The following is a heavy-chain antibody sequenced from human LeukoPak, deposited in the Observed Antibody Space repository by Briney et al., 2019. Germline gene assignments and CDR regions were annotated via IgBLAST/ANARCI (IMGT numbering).Heavy chain of an antibody. Sequence: GASVKVSCKASGYTFTGYYMHWVRQAPGQGIEWVGRINPNSGGTNYAQKFQGRVTMTRDTSISTAYMELSRLRSDGTAVYYCARGGYSSGWYDYWGQGTLVTVSS. J-gene: IGHJ4*02. V-gene: IGHV1-2*06. CDR3: ARGGYSSGWYDY. D-gene: IGHD6-19*01. CDR2: INPNSGGT. CDR1: GYTFTGYY.